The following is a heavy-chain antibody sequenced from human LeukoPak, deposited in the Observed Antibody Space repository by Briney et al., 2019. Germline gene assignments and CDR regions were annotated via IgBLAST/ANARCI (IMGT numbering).Heavy chain of an antibody. J-gene: IGHJ3*02. D-gene: IGHD3-22*01. CDR3: ARDSNPHYYDSSGYYWSPGRAFDI. V-gene: IGHV4-61*02. CDR2: IYTSGST. CDR1: GGSISSGCYY. Sequence: SQTLSLTCTVSGGSISSGCYYWSWIRQPAGKGLEWIGRIYTSGSTNYNPSLKSRVTISVDTSKNQFSLKLSSVTAADTAVYYCARDSNPHYYDSSGYYWSPGRAFDIWGQGTMVTVSS.